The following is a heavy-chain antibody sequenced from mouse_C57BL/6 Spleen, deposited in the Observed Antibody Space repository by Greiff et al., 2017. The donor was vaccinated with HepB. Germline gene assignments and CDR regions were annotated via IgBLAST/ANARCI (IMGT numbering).Heavy chain of an antibody. CDR2: IYPGDGDT. CDR1: GYAFSSSW. J-gene: IGHJ4*01. Sequence: QVQLKQSGPELVKPGASVKISCKASGYAFSSSWMNWVKQRPGKGLEWIGRIYPGDGDTNYNGKFKGKATLTADKSSSTAYMQLSSLTSEDSAVYFCAREVTGTGAMDYWGQGTSVTVSS. CDR3: AREVTGTGAMDY. V-gene: IGHV1-82*01. D-gene: IGHD4-1*01.